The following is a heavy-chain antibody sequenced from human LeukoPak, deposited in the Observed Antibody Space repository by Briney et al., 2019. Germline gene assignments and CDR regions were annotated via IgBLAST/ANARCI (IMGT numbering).Heavy chain of an antibody. CDR1: GDSISSSDYY. CDR3: ARESCGGDLCGQLDY. J-gene: IGHJ4*02. V-gene: IGHV4-39*02. CDR2: ISYSGST. D-gene: IGHD2-21*02. Sequence: SETLSLTCTVSGDSISSSDYYWGWIRQPPGKGLGWIGTISYSGSTYYNPSLQSRVTISVDTSKNQFSLELSSVTAADTAVYYCARESCGGDLCGQLDYWGQGTLVTVSS.